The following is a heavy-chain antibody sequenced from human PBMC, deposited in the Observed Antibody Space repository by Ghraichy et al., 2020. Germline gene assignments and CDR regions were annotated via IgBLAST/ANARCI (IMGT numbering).Heavy chain of an antibody. J-gene: IGHJ3*02. CDR2: IHIAGDT. Sequence: GVSLRLSCAASGFTFSDFDMHWVRQNTGGGLEWVSAIHIAGDTYYSGSVKGRFTISRENAKNSLYLQMNSLRAGDTAVYYCTRGGPAAGYAFDIWGQGTMVTVSS. V-gene: IGHV3-13*01. CDR1: GFTFSDFD. D-gene: IGHD6-13*01. CDR3: TRGGPAAGYAFDI.